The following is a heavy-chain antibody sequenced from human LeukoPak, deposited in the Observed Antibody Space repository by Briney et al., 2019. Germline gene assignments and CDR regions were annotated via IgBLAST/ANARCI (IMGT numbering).Heavy chain of an antibody. V-gene: IGHV3-48*01. CDR1: GFTFSSYG. Sequence: AGGSLRLSCAASGFTFSSYGMTWVRQAPGKGLEWVSYISSSSSTIYYADSVKGRFTISRDNAKNSLYLQMNSLRAEDTAVYYCASGVATIKDWGQGTLVTVSS. D-gene: IGHD5-24*01. J-gene: IGHJ4*02. CDR2: ISSSSSTI. CDR3: ASGVATIKD.